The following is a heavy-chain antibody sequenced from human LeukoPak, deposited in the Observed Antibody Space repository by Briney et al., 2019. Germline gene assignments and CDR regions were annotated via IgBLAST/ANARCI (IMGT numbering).Heavy chain of an antibody. D-gene: IGHD3-10*01. CDR2: IRDKANSYAT. CDR1: GFTFSGSA. J-gene: IGHJ4*02. CDR3: TRLYYYGSGEVY. Sequence: GGSLRPSCAASGFTFSGSAMHWVRQASGKGLEWVGRIRDKANSYATTYAASVKGRFTISRDDSKNTAYLQMNSLKTEDTAVYYCTRLYYYGSGEVYWGQGTLVTVSS. V-gene: IGHV3-73*01.